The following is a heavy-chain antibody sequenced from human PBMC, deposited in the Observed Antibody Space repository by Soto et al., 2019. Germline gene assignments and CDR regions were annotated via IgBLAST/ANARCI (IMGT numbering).Heavy chain of an antibody. CDR2: INTDGSNT. CDR1: GFTFSSYW. CDR3: VRGGYYLDY. V-gene: IGHV3-74*01. J-gene: IGHJ4*02. Sequence: GGSLRLSCAASGFTFSSYWMHWVRQAPGKGLVWVSRINTDGSNTNNADSVKGRFTITIDNAKNTLYLQMNSLRAEDTAVNYCVRGGYYLDYWGQGALVTVSS. D-gene: IGHD3-16*01.